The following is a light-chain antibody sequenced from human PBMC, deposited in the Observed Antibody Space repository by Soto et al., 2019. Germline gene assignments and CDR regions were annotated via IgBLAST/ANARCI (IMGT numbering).Light chain of an antibody. CDR2: GVS. Sequence: EIVLTQSPGTLSLSPGERATLSCRASQSLSGNYLAWYQQKPGQAPRLLIFGVSSRATGIPDRFSGSGSGTDFTLTISCLQSEDFATYYCQQYYSYPYTFGQGTKLEIK. CDR1: QSLSGNY. J-gene: IGKJ2*01. CDR3: QQYYSYPYT. V-gene: IGKV3-20*01.